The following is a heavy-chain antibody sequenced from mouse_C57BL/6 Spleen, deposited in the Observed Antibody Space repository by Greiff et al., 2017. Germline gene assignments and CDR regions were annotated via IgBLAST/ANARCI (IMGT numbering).Heavy chain of an antibody. J-gene: IGHJ3*01. CDR3: TGSYSNYVRFAY. CDR2: IRLKSDNYAT. CDR1: GFTFSNYW. V-gene: IGHV6-3*01. D-gene: IGHD2-5*01. Sequence: EVKVEESGGGLVQPGGSMKLSCVASGFTFSNYWMNWVRQSPEKGLEWVAQIRLKSDNYATHYAESVKGRFTISRDDSKSSVYLQMNNLRAEDTGIYYCTGSYSNYVRFAYWGQGTLVTVSA.